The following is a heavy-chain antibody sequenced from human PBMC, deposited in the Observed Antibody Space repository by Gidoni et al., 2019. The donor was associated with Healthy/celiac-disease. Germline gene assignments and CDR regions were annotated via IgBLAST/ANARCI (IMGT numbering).Heavy chain of an antibody. CDR3: ARRRTTVVTSAPRPIDY. J-gene: IGHJ4*02. V-gene: IGHV4-34*01. CDR2: INQSGST. CDR1: GGSFRGYY. D-gene: IGHD4-17*01. Sequence: QVQLQQWAAGLLKPSETLSLTCSVYGGSFRGYYWSWIRQPPGKGREWIGEINQSGSTNYNPSRKSRVTISVDTSKNQCSLKLSSVTAAETAVYYCARRRTTVVTSAPRPIDYWGQGTLVTVSS.